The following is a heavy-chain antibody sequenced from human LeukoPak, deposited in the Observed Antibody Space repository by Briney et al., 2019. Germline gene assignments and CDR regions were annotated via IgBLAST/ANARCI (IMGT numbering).Heavy chain of an antibody. CDR1: GFTFSSYA. Sequence: PGGSLRLSCAASGFTFSSYAMNWVRQAPGKGLEWGSAISGSGGSTYYADSVKGRFTISRDNSKNTLYLEMSSLRAEDTAVYYCAKVTSGWFPWYFDYWGQGTLVTVSS. CDR2: ISGSGGST. V-gene: IGHV3-23*01. CDR3: AKVTSGWFPWYFDY. J-gene: IGHJ4*02. D-gene: IGHD6-19*01.